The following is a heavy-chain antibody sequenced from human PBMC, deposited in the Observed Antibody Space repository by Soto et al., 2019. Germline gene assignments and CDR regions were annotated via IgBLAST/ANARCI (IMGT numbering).Heavy chain of an antibody. CDR3: ARGGVYDFWSGLFD. D-gene: IGHD3-3*01. CDR1: GASISRGDYY. CDR2: TYNNGRP. Sequence: TLSLTCTVSGASISRGDYYWNWIRQSPGKGLEWIGNTYNNGRPNYNPSLKSRVTISGDSSKNQFSLKLRSLSAADTAVYYCARGGVYDFWSGLFDWGQGTLVTVSS. V-gene: IGHV4-30-4*01. J-gene: IGHJ4*02.